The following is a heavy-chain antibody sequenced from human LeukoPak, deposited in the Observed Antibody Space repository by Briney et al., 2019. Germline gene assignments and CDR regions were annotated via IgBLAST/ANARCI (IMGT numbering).Heavy chain of an antibody. J-gene: IGHJ4*02. V-gene: IGHV3-11*01. Sequence: GGSLRLSCATSGFTFSDYYMNWIRQAPGKGLEWLSYISTSGATTHYADSVRGRFTVSRDNAKNSLSLQMNSLGVEDTAVYYCARAPSSWYSYFDSWGQGFLVTVSS. CDR3: ARAPSSWYSYFDS. CDR1: GFTFSDYY. D-gene: IGHD6-13*01. CDR2: ISTSGATT.